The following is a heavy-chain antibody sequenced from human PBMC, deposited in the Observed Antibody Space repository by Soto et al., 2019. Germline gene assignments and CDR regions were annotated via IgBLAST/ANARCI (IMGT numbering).Heavy chain of an antibody. V-gene: IGHV6-1*01. D-gene: IGHD3-3*01. Sequence: QVPLQQSGPGLVKPSQTLSLTCAISGDSVSSNSAAWNWIRQSPSRGLEWLGRTYYRSKWYNDYAVSVKSRITINPDTSKNQFSLQLNSVTPEDMAVYYCARKYYDFWSGYYTGGMDVWGQGTTVTVSS. CDR1: GDSVSSNSAA. CDR2: TYYRSKWYN. J-gene: IGHJ6*02. CDR3: ARKYYDFWSGYYTGGMDV.